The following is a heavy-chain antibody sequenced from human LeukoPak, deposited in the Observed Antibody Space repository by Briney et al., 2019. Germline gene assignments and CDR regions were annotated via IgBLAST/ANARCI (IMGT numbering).Heavy chain of an antibody. V-gene: IGHV1-8*01. CDR2: MNLNSGNT. J-gene: IGHJ6*02. CDR3: ARVTKGYSSGWYIPYYYYYGMDV. D-gene: IGHD6-19*01. Sequence: ASVKVSFKASGYTFTIYDINWVRQAPGQGLERMGWMNLNSGNTGYAQKVQGRVTMTRNTSISTAYMELSSLRSEDTAVYYCARVTKGYSSGWYIPYYYYYGMDVWGQGTTVTVSS. CDR1: GYTFTIYD.